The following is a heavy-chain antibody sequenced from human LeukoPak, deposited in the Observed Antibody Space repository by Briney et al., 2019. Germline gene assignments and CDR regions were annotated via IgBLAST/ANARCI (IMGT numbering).Heavy chain of an antibody. Sequence: SVKVSCKASGGTFSSYAISWVRQAPGQGLEWMGRIIPIFGTANYAQKFQGRVTITTDESTSTAYMELSSLRSEDTAVYYCARDGTAVAVVAATHRAFDIWGQGTMVTVSS. J-gene: IGHJ3*02. CDR1: GGTFSSYA. CDR2: IIPIFGTA. V-gene: IGHV1-69*05. CDR3: ARDGTAVAVVAATHRAFDI. D-gene: IGHD2-15*01.